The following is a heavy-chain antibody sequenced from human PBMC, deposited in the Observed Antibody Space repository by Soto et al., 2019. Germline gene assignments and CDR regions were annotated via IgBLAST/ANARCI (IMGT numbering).Heavy chain of an antibody. Sequence: QVQLVQSGAEVKKPGASVKVSCKASGYTFTSYGISWVRQAPGQGLEWMGWISAYNGNTNYAQKLQGRVIMTTDTSTSTAYMELRSLRSDDTAVYYCARDRRRYCSGGSCYPPFDYWGQGTLVTVSS. CDR3: ARDRRRYCSGGSCYPPFDY. V-gene: IGHV1-18*01. J-gene: IGHJ4*02. CDR1: GYTFTSYG. D-gene: IGHD2-15*01. CDR2: ISAYNGNT.